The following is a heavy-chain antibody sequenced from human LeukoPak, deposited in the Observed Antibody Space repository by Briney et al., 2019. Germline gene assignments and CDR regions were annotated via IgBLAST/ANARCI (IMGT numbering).Heavy chain of an antibody. J-gene: IGHJ3*02. CDR2: IYRGGRT. D-gene: IGHD3-3*01. Sequence: GGSLTLSCAPSGLTVSKKYMSWVRRAPGEGLECVTFIYRGGRTDYADSVKGRFTISRDNSKNTLYLQMNSLRAEDTAVYYCAREGNRGYYDFWSGYPPASGRDAFDIWGQGTMVTVSS. V-gene: IGHV3-53*05. CDR1: GLTVSKKY. CDR3: AREGNRGYYDFWSGYPPASGRDAFDI.